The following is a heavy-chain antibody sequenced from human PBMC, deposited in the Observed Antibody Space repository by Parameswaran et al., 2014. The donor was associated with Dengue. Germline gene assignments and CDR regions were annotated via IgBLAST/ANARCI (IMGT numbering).Heavy chain of an antibody. J-gene: IGHJ6*02. CDR3: ARASLTTVLDFWSGYYRDYYGMDV. CDR2: ISAYNGNT. D-gene: IGHD3-3*01. Sequence: PGASVKVSCKASGYTFTSYGISWVRQAPGQGLEWMGWISAYNGNTNYAQKLQGRVTMTTDTSTSTAYMELRSLRSDDTAVYYCARASLTTVLDFWSGYYRDYYGMDVWGQGTTVTVSS. V-gene: IGHV1-18*01. CDR1: GYTFTSYG.